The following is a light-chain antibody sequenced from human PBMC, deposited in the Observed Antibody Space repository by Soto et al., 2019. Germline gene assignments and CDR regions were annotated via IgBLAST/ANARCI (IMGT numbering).Light chain of an antibody. CDR1: SGHSSYA. CDR3: QTWGTGFQV. V-gene: IGLV4-69*01. J-gene: IGLJ3*02. CDR2: LDSDGSH. Sequence: QPVLTQSPSASASLGASVKLTCTLSSGHSSYAFAWHQLQPEKGPRSLMKLDSDGSHTKGDGIPDRFSGSSSGAERYLTISSLQSEDEADYYCQTWGTGFQVFGGGTKLTVL.